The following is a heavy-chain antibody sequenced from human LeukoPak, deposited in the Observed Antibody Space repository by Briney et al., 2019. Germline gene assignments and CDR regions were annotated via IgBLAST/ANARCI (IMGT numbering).Heavy chain of an antibody. CDR3: ARGGQYVLHYDSSGYPPRGH. J-gene: IGHJ4*02. V-gene: IGHV1-69*04. CDR2: IIPILGIA. D-gene: IGHD3-22*01. CDR1: GGTFSSYA. Sequence: SVKVSCKASGGTFSSYAISWVRQAPGQGLEWMGRIIPILGIANYAQKFQGRVTITADKSTSTAYMELSSLRSDDTAVYYCARGGQYVLHYDSSGYPPRGHWGQGTLVTVSS.